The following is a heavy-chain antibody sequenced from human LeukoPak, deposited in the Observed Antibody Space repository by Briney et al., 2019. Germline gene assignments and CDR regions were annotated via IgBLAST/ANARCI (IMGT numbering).Heavy chain of an antibody. CDR2: IYHSGST. V-gene: IGHV4-59*11. Sequence: PSETLSLTCIVSGASISSHYWSWRRQPPGKGLEWIGYIYHSGSTKYNPSLKSRVAISVDTSKNQFSLKLRSMTAADTAIYYCYVESEYGDYDYWGQGTLVAVSS. CDR3: YVESEYGDYDY. CDR1: GASISSHY. J-gene: IGHJ4*02. D-gene: IGHD4-17*01.